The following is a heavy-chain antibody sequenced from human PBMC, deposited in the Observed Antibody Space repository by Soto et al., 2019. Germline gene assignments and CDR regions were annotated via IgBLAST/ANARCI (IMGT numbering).Heavy chain of an antibody. V-gene: IGHV3-48*03. J-gene: IGHJ4*02. CDR2: ISTSGSTI. CDR3: AYGGSCDY. Sequence: EVQLVESGGGLVQPGGSLRLSCAASGFSFNTYEMNWVRQAPGKGLEWVSYISTSGSTIYFADSVKGRFTISRDNGKNSLYLQMNSLRAEDTAVYYCAYGGSCDYWGQGTQVTVSS. CDR1: GFSFNTYE. D-gene: IGHD1-26*01.